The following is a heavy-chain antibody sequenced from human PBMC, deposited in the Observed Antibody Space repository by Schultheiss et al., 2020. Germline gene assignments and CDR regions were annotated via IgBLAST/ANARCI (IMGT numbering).Heavy chain of an antibody. J-gene: IGHJ4*02. CDR3: ARVGSSGWYYFDY. V-gene: IGHV1-18*01. CDR2: ISAYNGNT. D-gene: IGHD6-19*01. CDR1: GYTFTSYD. Sequence: ASVKVSGKASGYTFTSYDISWVREAPGQGLEWMGWISAYNGNTNYAQKFQGRVTMTTDTSTSTAYMELRSLRSDDTAVYYCARVGSSGWYYFDYWGQGTLVTVSS.